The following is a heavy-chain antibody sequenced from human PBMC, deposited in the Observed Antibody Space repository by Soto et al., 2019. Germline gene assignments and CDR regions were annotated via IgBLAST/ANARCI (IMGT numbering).Heavy chain of an antibody. CDR3: ARGGLDAGYGMDV. Sequence: SETLSLTCTVSGASVKTGGYYWTWIRQPPGKGLEWIGYIYYSGSTNYNPSLKSRVTISVDTSKNQFSLKLSSVTAVDTAVYYCARGGLDAGYGMDVWGQGTTVTVSS. CDR2: IYYSGST. CDR1: GASVKTGGYY. D-gene: IGHD2-2*03. V-gene: IGHV4-61*08. J-gene: IGHJ6*02.